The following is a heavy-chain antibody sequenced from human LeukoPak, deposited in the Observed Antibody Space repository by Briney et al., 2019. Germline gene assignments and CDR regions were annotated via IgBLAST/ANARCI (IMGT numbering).Heavy chain of an antibody. CDR3: ARDSAGRWLQPADAFDI. J-gene: IGHJ3*02. Sequence: PGRSLRLSCAASGFTFSSYAMHWVRQAPGKGLEWVAVISYDGSNKYYADFVKGRFTISRDNSKNTLYLQMNSLRAEDTAAYYCARDSAGRWLQPADAFDIWGQGTMVTVSS. D-gene: IGHD5-24*01. V-gene: IGHV3-30-3*01. CDR2: ISYDGSNK. CDR1: GFTFSSYA.